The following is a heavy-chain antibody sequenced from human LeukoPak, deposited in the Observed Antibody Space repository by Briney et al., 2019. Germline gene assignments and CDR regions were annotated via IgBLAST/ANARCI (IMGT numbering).Heavy chain of an antibody. CDR2: IYYSGNT. CDR1: GGSITSYY. CDR3: ARGYSNFDP. V-gene: IGHV4-59*01. D-gene: IGHD4-11*01. Sequence: PSETLSLTCTVSGGSITSYYWTWIRQPPGKALEWIGYIYYSGNTNYNPSLKSRVSISVDTSKNQFSLKLTSVTAADTAVYYCARGYSNFDPWGQGTLVTVSS. J-gene: IGHJ5*02.